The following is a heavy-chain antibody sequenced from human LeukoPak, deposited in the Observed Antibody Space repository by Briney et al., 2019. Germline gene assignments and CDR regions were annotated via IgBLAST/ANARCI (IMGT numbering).Heavy chain of an antibody. J-gene: IGHJ4*02. CDR1: GFTFDYYW. V-gene: IGHV3-74*01. D-gene: IGHD3-22*01. Sequence: GGSLRLSCAASGFTFDYYWMHWVRQAPGKGLMWVTRINTDGSNTHYADSVKGRFTISRDNAKNTLYLQMNGLRVEDTAVYYCVVWGEDRSGHRFDFWGQGTLVTVSS. CDR2: INTDGSNT. CDR3: VVWGEDRSGHRFDF.